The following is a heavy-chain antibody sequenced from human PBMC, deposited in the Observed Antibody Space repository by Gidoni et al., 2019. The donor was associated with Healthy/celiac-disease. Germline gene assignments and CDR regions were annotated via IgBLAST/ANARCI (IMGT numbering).Heavy chain of an antibody. Sequence: EVQLVESGGGLVQPGGSLTLSCAASGFTFRSYWMSWVRQAPGKGREGVANIKQDGSEKYYVDSVKGRFTISRDNAKNSLYLQMSSLRAEDTAVYYCARGFGLELPDAFDIWGQGTMVTVSS. V-gene: IGHV3-7*03. J-gene: IGHJ3*02. D-gene: IGHD1-7*01. CDR3: ARGFGLELPDAFDI. CDR2: IKQDGSEK. CDR1: GFTFRSYW.